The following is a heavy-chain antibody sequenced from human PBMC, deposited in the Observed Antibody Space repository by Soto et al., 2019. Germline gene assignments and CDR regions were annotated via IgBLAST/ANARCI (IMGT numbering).Heavy chain of an antibody. CDR2: INSDGSST. J-gene: IGHJ6*02. D-gene: IGHD2-21*02. V-gene: IGHV3-74*01. Sequence: GSLRLSCAASGFTFISYWIHFFRQSPLKWRVWVSRINSDGSSTSYADSVKGRFTISRDNAKNTLYLQMNSLRAEDTAVYYCARVAVVTPDYYYYYGMDVWGQGTTVTVSS. CDR3: ARVAVVTPDYYYYYGMDV. CDR1: GFTFISYW.